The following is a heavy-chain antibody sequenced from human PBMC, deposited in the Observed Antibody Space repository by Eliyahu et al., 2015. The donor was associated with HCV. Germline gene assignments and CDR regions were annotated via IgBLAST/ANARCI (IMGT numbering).Heavy chain of an antibody. Sequence: QVQVVQSGAEVKEPGTSVKVSCKASEYTFTTSHIHWVRQAPGQGLVWMGIIKGDGDPTIYAQNFQGRVTMTRDTSTNTVYMELSSLRSEDTAFYYCATETPHSYFFDSWGQGTLVTVSS. CDR3: ATETPHSYFFDS. J-gene: IGHJ4*02. CDR2: IKGDGDPT. V-gene: IGHV1-46*01. CDR1: EYTFTTSH.